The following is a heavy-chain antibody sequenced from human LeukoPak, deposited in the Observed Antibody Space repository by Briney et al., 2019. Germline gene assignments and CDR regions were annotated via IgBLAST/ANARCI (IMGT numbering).Heavy chain of an antibody. Sequence: GGSLRLSCAASGFTFSSYGMYWVRQAPGKGLEWVAFIRYDGSNKYYADSVKGRFTVSRDNSKNTLYLQMNSLRAEDTAVYYCARDSPYGGYFDLWGRGTLVTVSS. J-gene: IGHJ2*01. CDR2: IRYDGSNK. CDR1: GFTFSSYG. D-gene: IGHD4-17*01. CDR3: ARDSPYGGYFDL. V-gene: IGHV3-30*02.